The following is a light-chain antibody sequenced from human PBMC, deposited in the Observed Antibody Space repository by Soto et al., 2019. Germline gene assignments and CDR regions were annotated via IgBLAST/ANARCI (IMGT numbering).Light chain of an antibody. CDR2: GNI. CDR1: SSNIRSYP. CDR3: AAWDDGLNGPLYV. Sequence: QSGLTQPPSASGTPGQRVTISCSGGSSNIRSYPVNWYQQLPGTAPKLLIYGNIVRPSGVSDRFSGSKSGTSASLAISGLQSEDEAEYYCAAWDDGLNGPLYVFGSGTKVTVL. V-gene: IGLV1-44*01. J-gene: IGLJ1*01.